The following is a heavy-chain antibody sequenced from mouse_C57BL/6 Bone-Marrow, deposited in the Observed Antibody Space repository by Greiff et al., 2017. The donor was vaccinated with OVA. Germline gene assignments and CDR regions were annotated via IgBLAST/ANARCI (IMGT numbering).Heavy chain of an antibody. J-gene: IGHJ4*01. Sequence: QVQLQQPGPELVKPGASVKISCKASGYAFSSSWMNWVKQRPGKGLEWIGRIYPGDGDTNYNGKFKGKATLTADKSSSTAYMQLSSLTSEDSAVYFCARRGGNSYAMDYWGQGTSVTVSS. CDR3: ARRGGNSYAMDY. V-gene: IGHV1-82*01. CDR1: GYAFSSSW. D-gene: IGHD2-1*01. CDR2: IYPGDGDT.